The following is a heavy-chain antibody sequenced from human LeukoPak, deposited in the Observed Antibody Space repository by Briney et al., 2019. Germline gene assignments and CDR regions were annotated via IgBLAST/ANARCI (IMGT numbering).Heavy chain of an antibody. Sequence: GGSLRLSCAASGFTFSSYEMNWVRQAPGKGLEWVSVIYSGGSTYYADSVKGRFTISRDNSKNTLYLQMNSLRAEDTAVYYCARVSSGYYTYWGQGTLVTVSS. CDR2: IYSGGST. CDR1: GFTFSSYE. D-gene: IGHD3-22*01. V-gene: IGHV3-53*01. CDR3: ARVSSGYYTY. J-gene: IGHJ4*02.